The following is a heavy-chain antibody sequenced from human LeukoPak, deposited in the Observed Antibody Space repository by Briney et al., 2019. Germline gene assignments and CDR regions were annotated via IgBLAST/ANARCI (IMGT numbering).Heavy chain of an antibody. V-gene: IGHV3-30*18. Sequence: GGSLRLSCAASGFSFSSSGMHWVRQAPGKGLEWVAVISYDGSNKYYADSVKGRFTISRDNSKNTLYLQMNSLRADDTSVYYCAKGGAYYYDSWGPFDYWGQGTLVTVSS. D-gene: IGHD3-22*01. J-gene: IGHJ4*02. CDR1: GFSFSSSG. CDR2: ISYDGSNK. CDR3: AKGGAYYYDSWGPFDY.